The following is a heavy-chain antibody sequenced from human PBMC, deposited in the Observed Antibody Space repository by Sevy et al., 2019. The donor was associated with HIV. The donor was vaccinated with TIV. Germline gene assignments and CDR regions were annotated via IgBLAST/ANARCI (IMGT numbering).Heavy chain of an antibody. D-gene: IGHD3-10*01. Sequence: GGSLRLSCVASGFTFSNYGMHWVRQAPGKGLEWVAVISYDGSSKYYADSVKGRFTISRDNSKNTLYLQMNSLRVEDAALYYCARARGVSSFGARCWCDPWGQGTLVTVSS. CDR1: GFTFSNYG. J-gene: IGHJ5*02. CDR3: ARARGVSSFGARCWCDP. CDR2: ISYDGSSK. V-gene: IGHV3-30*03.